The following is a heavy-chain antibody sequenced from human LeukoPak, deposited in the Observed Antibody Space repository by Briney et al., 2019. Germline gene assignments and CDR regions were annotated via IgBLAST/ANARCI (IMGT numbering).Heavy chain of an antibody. CDR1: GYTFTSYG. Sequence: GASVKVSCKASGYTFTSYGINWVRQAPGQGLEWMGWISAYNGDTNYAQKLQGRVTMTTDTSTSTAYMELRSLRSDDTAVYYCAKGSARRWFWYFDYWGQGTLVTVSS. V-gene: IGHV1-18*01. CDR2: ISAYNGDT. D-gene: IGHD4-23*01. J-gene: IGHJ4*02. CDR3: AKGSARRWFWYFDY.